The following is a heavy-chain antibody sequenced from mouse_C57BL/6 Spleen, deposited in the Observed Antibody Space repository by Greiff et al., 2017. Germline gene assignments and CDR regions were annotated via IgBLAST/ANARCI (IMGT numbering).Heavy chain of an antibody. CDR3: ARWGDEGAMDY. CDR1: GYTFTSYW. Sequence: QVQLQQPGAELVKPGASVKLSCKASGYTFTSYWMQWVKQRPGQGLEWIGEIDPSDSYTNYNQKFKGKATLTVDTSSSTAYMQISSLTSEDSAVYYCARWGDEGAMDYWGQGTSVTVSS. J-gene: IGHJ4*01. V-gene: IGHV1-50*01. CDR2: IDPSDSYT.